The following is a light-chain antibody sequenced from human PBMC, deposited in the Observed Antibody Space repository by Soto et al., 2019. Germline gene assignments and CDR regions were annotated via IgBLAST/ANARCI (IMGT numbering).Light chain of an antibody. V-gene: IGLV1-40*01. CDR2: GNT. J-gene: IGLJ2*01. Sequence: QPVLTQPPSVSGAPGQRVTISCTGSSSNIGAGYDVHWYQQLPGRAPKLLIYGNTNRPSGFPDRFSGSKSGTSASLAITGLQAEDEADYYCLSFDSSLSVVXGGGTKLTVL. CDR1: SSNIGAGYD. CDR3: LSFDSSLSVV.